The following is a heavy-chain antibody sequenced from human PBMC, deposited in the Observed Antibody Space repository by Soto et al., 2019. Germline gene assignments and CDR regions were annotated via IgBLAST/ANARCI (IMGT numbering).Heavy chain of an antibody. CDR1: GGSISSNNYY. CDR2: IYYSGST. J-gene: IGHJ4*02. CDR3: ARNYNRNGYYYPSHFTY. D-gene: IGHD3-22*01. Sequence: TSETLSLTCTVSGGSISSNNYYWGWIRQPPGKGLEWIGSIYYSGSTYYNQSLKSQLTISLDTPKNQFSLKLNSVTAAETAVNLCARNYNRNGYYYPSHFTYWGQGTLFPVPS. V-gene: IGHV4-39*01.